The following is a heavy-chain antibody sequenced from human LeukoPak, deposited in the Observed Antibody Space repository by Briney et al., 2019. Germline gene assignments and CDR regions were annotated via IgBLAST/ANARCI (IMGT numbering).Heavy chain of an antibody. CDR3: ARVGGYSGYEPFDY. J-gene: IGHJ4*02. D-gene: IGHD5-12*01. V-gene: IGHV3-53*01. Sequence: GSLRLSCAASGFTVSSNYMSWVRQAPGKGLEWVSVIYSGGSTYYSDSVKGRFTISRDNSKNTLYLQMNSLRAEDTAVYYCARVGGYSGYEPFDYWGQGTLVTVSS. CDR2: IYSGGST. CDR1: GFTVSSNY.